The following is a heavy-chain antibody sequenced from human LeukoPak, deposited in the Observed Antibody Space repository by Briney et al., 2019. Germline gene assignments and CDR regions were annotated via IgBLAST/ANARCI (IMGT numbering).Heavy chain of an antibody. J-gene: IGHJ5*02. D-gene: IGHD2-15*01. CDR2: IYYSGST. Sequence: SQTLSLTCTVSGGSISSGSYYWSWIRQPAGKGLEWIGSIYYSGSTYYNPSLKSRVTISVDTSKNQFSLKLSSVTAADTAVYYCARHPYCSGGSCYYVVWFDPWGQGTLVTVSS. CDR3: ARHPYCSGGSCYYVVWFDP. CDR1: GGSISSGSYY. V-gene: IGHV4-39*01.